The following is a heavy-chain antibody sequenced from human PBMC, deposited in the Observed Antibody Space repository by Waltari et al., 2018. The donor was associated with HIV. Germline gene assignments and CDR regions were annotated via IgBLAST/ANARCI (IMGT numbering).Heavy chain of an antibody. CDR1: GGSISSYY. CDR3: ARGRYSYGDGWFDP. J-gene: IGHJ5*02. Sequence: QVQLQESGPGLVKPSETLSLTCTVSGGSISSYYWSWIRQPAGKGLEWIGRVYTSGSTNYNHSLKSRVTMSVDTSKNQFSLKRSSVTAADTAVYYCARGRYSYGDGWFDPWGQGTLVTISS. D-gene: IGHD5-18*01. V-gene: IGHV4-4*07. CDR2: VYTSGST.